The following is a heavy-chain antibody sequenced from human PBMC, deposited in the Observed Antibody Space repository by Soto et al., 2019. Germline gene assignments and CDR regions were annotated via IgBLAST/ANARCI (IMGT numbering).Heavy chain of an antibody. J-gene: IGHJ4*02. CDR1: GFTFSRLA. V-gene: IGHV3-23*01. D-gene: IGHD6-19*01. CDR3: AKDATRTDGWYYFDY. CDR2: IDYSGGTT. Sequence: LRLSCAASGFTFSRLAMGWVRQAPGKGLEWVSVIDYSGGTTYYTDSVKGRFTISRDNSKKMLFLQMNSLRAEDTAVYFCAKDATRTDGWYYFDYWGQGALVTVSS.